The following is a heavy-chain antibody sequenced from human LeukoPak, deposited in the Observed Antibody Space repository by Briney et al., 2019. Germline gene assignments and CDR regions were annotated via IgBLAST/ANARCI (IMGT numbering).Heavy chain of an antibody. Sequence: ASVKGSCKASRYSFTSYGISWVRQAPGHGLQWLGWIDTYNGNTNYTQRLQGRVSMTTDTSTSTAYMELRSLRSDDTAMYYCARDRFGELDHWGQGTLVTVSS. CDR3: ARDRFGELDH. CDR2: IDTYNGNT. V-gene: IGHV1-18*01. CDR1: RYSFTSYG. J-gene: IGHJ4*02. D-gene: IGHD3-10*01.